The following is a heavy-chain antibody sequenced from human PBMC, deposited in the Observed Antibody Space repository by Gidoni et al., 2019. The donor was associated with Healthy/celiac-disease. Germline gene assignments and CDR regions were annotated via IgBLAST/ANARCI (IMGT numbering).Heavy chain of an antibody. CDR1: GGSISSYY. J-gene: IGHJ6*04. D-gene: IGHD3-9*01. V-gene: IGHV4-59*01. Sequence: QVQLQESGPGLVKPSETLSLTCTVSGGSISSYYWSWIRQPPGKGLEWIGYIYYSGSTTYNPSLKSRVTISVDTSKNQFSLKLSSVTAADTAVYYCASAYDDILTGLTMDVWGKGTTVTVSS. CDR3: ASAYDDILTGLTMDV. CDR2: IYYSGST.